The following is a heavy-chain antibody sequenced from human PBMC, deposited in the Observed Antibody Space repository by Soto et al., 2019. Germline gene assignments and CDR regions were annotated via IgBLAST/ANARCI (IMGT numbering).Heavy chain of an antibody. D-gene: IGHD3-16*01. Sequence: GGSLRLSCAASGFTFSNAWKSWVRQAPGKGLEWVGRIKSKTDGGTTDYAAPVKGRFTISRDDSKNTLYLQMNSLKTEDTAVYYCTTGRGDLGELYYYYGMDVWGQGTTVTVSS. J-gene: IGHJ6*02. CDR1: GFTFSNAW. CDR2: IKSKTDGGTT. V-gene: IGHV3-15*01. CDR3: TTGRGDLGELYYYYGMDV.